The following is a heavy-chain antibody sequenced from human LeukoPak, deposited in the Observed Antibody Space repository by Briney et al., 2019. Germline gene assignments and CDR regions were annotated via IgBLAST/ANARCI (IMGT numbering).Heavy chain of an antibody. D-gene: IGHD3-22*01. CDR3: ARAATYYYDSSGYY. V-gene: IGHV3-7*01. Sequence: QPGGSLRLSCAASGFTFSSYWMSWVRQAPGKGLEWVANIKQDGSEKYYVDSVKGRFTISRDNAKNSLYLQMNSLRAEDTAVYYCARAATYYYDSSGYYWGQGTLVTVSS. CDR1: GFTFSSYW. J-gene: IGHJ4*02. CDR2: IKQDGSEK.